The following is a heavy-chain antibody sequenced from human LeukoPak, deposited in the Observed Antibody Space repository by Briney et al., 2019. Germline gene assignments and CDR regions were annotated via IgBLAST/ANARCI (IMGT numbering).Heavy chain of an antibody. D-gene: IGHD2-2*03. CDR1: GYSISSGYY. V-gene: IGHV4-38-2*02. CDR3: ARDKKNGYFDP. J-gene: IGHJ5*02. Sequence: SETLSLTCTVSGYSISSGYYWGWIRQPPGKGLKWIGSIYHSGSTYYNPSLKSRVTISVDTSKNQFSLKLSSMTAADTAVYYCARDKKNGYFDPWGQGTLVTVSS. CDR2: IYHSGST.